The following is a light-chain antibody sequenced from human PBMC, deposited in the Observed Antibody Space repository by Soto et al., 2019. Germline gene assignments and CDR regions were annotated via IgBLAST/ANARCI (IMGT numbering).Light chain of an antibody. CDR3: GSYADSNNYV. Sequence: QSALTQPPSASGSPGQSVTISCTGTSSDVGGYNYVSWYQQYPGKATKIMIYEVSKRPSGVPDRFSGSKSGNTASLNVSGLQAEDEADYYCGSYADSNNYVFGTGTKSPS. CDR2: EVS. V-gene: IGLV2-8*01. CDR1: SSDVGGYNY. J-gene: IGLJ1*01.